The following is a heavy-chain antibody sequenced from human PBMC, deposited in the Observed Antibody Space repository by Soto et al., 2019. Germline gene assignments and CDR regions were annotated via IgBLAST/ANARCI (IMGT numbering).Heavy chain of an antibody. D-gene: IGHD3-10*01. V-gene: IGHV4-34*01. CDR1: GGSFSGYY. Sequence: PSETLSLTCAVYGGSFSGYYWSWIRQPPGKGLEWIGEINHSGSTNYNPSLKSRVTISVDTSKNQFSLKLSSVTAADTAVYYCARGLMVRGVIITAPTGYYGMDVWGQGTTVTVSS. J-gene: IGHJ6*02. CDR3: ARGLMVRGVIITAPTGYYGMDV. CDR2: INHSGST.